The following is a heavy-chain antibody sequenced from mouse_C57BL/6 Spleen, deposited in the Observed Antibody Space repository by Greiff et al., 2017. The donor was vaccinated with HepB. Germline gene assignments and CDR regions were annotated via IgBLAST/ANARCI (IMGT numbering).Heavy chain of an antibody. CDR3: TTGDYYGSSSSPEFAY. D-gene: IGHD1-1*01. CDR2: IDPEDGDT. CDR1: GFNIKDYY. V-gene: IGHV14-1*01. Sequence: EVQLQQSGAELVRPGASVKLSCTASGFNIKDYYMHWVKQRPEQGLEWIGRIDPEDGDTEYAPKFQGKATMTADTSSNTAYLQLSSLTSEDTAVYYCTTGDYYGSSSSPEFAYWGQGTLVTVSA. J-gene: IGHJ3*01.